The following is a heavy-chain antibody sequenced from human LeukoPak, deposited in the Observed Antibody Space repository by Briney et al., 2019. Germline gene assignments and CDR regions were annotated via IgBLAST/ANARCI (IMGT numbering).Heavy chain of an antibody. CDR2: IYHSGST. J-gene: IGHJ4*02. Sequence: NTSETLSLTCAVSGGSISSGGYSWSWIRQPPGKGLEWIGYIYHSGSTYYNPSLKSRVTISVDRSKNQFSLKLSSVTAADTAVYYCARDLGGGYFDYWGQGTLVTVSS. V-gene: IGHV4-30-2*01. D-gene: IGHD4-23*01. CDR1: GGSISSGGYS. CDR3: ARDLGGGYFDY.